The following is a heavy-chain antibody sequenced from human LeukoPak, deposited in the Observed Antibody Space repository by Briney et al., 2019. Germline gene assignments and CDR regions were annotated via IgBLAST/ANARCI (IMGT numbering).Heavy chain of an antibody. Sequence: KPSETLSLTCTVSLDSTTSNFWSWVRQPPGKGLEWIGSIYYSGSTYYNPSLKSRVTISVDTSKNQFSLKLSSVTAADTAVYYCARSIITFGGVIVRNYFDYWGQGTLVTVSS. CDR1: LDSTTSNF. CDR3: ARSIITFGGVIVRNYFDY. V-gene: IGHV4-39*01. J-gene: IGHJ4*02. D-gene: IGHD3-16*02. CDR2: IYYSGST.